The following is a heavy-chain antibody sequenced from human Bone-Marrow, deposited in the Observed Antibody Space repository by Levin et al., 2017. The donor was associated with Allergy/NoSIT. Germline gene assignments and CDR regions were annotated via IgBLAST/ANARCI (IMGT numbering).Heavy chain of an antibody. CDR2: ISWNSGGI. CDR1: GFIFDAYA. D-gene: IGHD5-12*01. J-gene: IGHJ6*02. Sequence: GGSLRLSCVTSGFIFDAYAIHWVRQRPGKGLEWVSGISWNSGGIDYADSVKGRFTISRDNAKNSVYLQMNSLRPEDTALYYCAKVQRGYSYAPYYGMDVWGQGTTVTVSS. V-gene: IGHV3-9*01. CDR3: AKVQRGYSYAPYYGMDV.